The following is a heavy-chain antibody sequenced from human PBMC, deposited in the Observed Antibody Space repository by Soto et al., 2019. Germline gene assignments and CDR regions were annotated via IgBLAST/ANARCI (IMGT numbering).Heavy chain of an antibody. CDR2: ISNAGTYK. Sequence: QVQLVESGGGVVQPGRSLRLSCAASRFTFSSYAMHWVRLAPGKGLQWVAVISNAGTYKYYADSVKGRFTISRDNSKNTLYLRMNSLRAEDTAVYYCARDYSGTGAIDYWGQGTLVSVSS. CDR1: RFTFSSYA. V-gene: IGHV3-30-3*01. CDR3: ARDYSGTGAIDY. J-gene: IGHJ4*02. D-gene: IGHD7-27*01.